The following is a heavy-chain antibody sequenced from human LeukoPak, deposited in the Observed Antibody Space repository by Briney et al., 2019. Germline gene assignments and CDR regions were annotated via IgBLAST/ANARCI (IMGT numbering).Heavy chain of an antibody. Sequence: GASVKVSCKASGGTFSSYAISWVRQAPGQGLEWMGRIIPILGIANYAQKFQGRVTITADKSTSTAYMELSSLRSEDTAVYYCASPSTFGDGYNFLDYWGQGTLVTVSS. CDR2: IIPILGIA. D-gene: IGHD5-24*01. V-gene: IGHV1-69*04. CDR1: GGTFSSYA. CDR3: ASPSTFGDGYNFLDY. J-gene: IGHJ4*02.